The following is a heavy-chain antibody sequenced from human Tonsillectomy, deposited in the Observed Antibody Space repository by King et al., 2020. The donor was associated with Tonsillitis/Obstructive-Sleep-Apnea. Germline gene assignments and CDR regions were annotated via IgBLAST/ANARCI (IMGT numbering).Heavy chain of an antibody. J-gene: IGHJ6*03. CDR3: ARYIVVVIGSYYYMDV. Sequence: QLVQSGAEVKKPGASVKVSCKASGYTFTSYGISWVRQAPGQGLEWLGWISVYNGNTNYAQKLQGRVTMTTDTSTSTAYMELRSLRSDDTAVYFCARYIVVVIGSYYYMDVWGKGTTVTVSS. D-gene: IGHD2-21*01. CDR1: GYTFTSYG. V-gene: IGHV1-18*01. CDR2: ISVYNGNT.